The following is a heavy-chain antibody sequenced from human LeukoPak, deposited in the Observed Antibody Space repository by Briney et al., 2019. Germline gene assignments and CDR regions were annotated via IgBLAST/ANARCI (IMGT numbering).Heavy chain of an antibody. V-gene: IGHV4-38-2*02. Sequence: SETLSFTCTVSGYSISSGYYWGWIRQPPGKGLEWIGRIYHSGSTYYNPSLKSRVTISVDMSKNQFSLKLSSVTAADTAVYYCARGRLKRIQLWFQSQYYFDYWGQGTLVTVSS. J-gene: IGHJ4*02. CDR3: ARGRLKRIQLWFQSQYYFDY. D-gene: IGHD5-18*01. CDR1: GYSISSGYY. CDR2: IYHSGST.